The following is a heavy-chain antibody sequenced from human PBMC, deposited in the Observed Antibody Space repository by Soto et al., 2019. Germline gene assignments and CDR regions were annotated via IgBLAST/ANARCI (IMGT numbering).Heavy chain of an antibody. CDR3: AREGYCSSTSCYEYYYYGMDV. V-gene: IGHV1-18*04. CDR2: ISAYNGNT. Sequence: QVQLVQSGAEVKKPGASVKVSCKASGYTFTSYGISWVRQAPGQGLEWMGWISAYNGNTNYAQKLQGRVTMTTDTSTSTAYMELRSLRSDDTAVYYCAREGYCSSTSCYEYYYYGMDVWGLGTTVTVSS. CDR1: GYTFTSYG. J-gene: IGHJ6*02. D-gene: IGHD2-2*01.